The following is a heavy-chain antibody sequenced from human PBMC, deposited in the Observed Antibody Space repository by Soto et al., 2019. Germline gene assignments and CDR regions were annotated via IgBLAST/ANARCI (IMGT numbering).Heavy chain of an antibody. CDR2: IDPRDSYV. Sequence: GESLKISCTGFGYTFTTFWVTWVRQMPGKGLEWMGRIDPRDSYVNYSPSFQGHVTISVDKSISTAYLQWGSLKASDTAMYYCARLFCSTTTCDSWFDPWGQGTLVTVSS. CDR3: ARLFCSTTTCDSWFDP. CDR1: GYTFTTFW. V-gene: IGHV5-10-1*01. J-gene: IGHJ5*02. D-gene: IGHD2-2*01.